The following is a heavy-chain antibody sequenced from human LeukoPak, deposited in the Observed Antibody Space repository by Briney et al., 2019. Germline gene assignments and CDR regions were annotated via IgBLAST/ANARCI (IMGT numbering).Heavy chain of an antibody. J-gene: IGHJ4*02. V-gene: IGHV6-1*01. CDR2: TYYRSKWYN. CDR3: ARDPRVSAGWQFDY. CDR1: GDSVSSKSAT. D-gene: IGHD6-19*01. Sequence: SQSLSLTCAISGDSVSSKSATWNWIRQSPPRGLEWLGKTYYRSKWYNDSEVSVKSRITISPDTSKNQFSLQLNSVTPEDTAMYYCARDPRVSAGWQFDYWGQGTLVTVSS.